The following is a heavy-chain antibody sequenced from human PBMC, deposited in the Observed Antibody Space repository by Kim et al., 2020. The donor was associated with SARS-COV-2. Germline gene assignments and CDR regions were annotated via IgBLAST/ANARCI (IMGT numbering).Heavy chain of an antibody. V-gene: IGHV4-31*03. CDR2: IYYSGST. CDR3: ARYSSSWGLGWFDP. J-gene: IGHJ5*02. D-gene: IGHD6-13*01. CDR1: GGSISSGGYY. Sequence: SETLSLTCTVSGGSISSGGYYWSWIRQHPGKGLEWIGYIYYSGSTYYNPSLKSRVTISVDTSKNQFSLKLSSVTAADTAVYYCARYSSSWGLGWFDPWGQGTLVTVSS.